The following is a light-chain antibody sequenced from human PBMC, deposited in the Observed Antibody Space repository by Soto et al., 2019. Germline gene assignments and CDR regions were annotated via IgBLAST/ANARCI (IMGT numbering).Light chain of an antibody. V-gene: IGKV1-12*01. Sequence: DIQMTQSPSSVSASVGDRLTISCRASQDISSWLAWYQQKPGKAPNLLIYAASNLQSGVPSRFSGSGSGTDSTLTISSLQPEDFATYFCQQTFSFPTFGQGTKVDIK. CDR3: QQTFSFPT. J-gene: IGKJ1*01. CDR2: AAS. CDR1: QDISSW.